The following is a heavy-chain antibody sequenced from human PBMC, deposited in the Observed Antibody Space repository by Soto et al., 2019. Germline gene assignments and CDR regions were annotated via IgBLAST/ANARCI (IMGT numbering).Heavy chain of an antibody. CDR2: ISYDGSNK. J-gene: IGHJ6*02. D-gene: IGHD6-13*01. CDR1: GFTFSSYA. V-gene: IGHV3-30-3*01. CDR3: ARGSDYSSSYGMDV. Sequence: QVQLVESGGGVVQPGRSLRLSCAASGFTFSSYAMHWVRQAPGKGLEWVAVISYDGSNKYYADSVKGRFTLSRDNSKNTLYLQMNSLRAEDTAVYYCARGSDYSSSYGMDVWGQGTTVTVSS.